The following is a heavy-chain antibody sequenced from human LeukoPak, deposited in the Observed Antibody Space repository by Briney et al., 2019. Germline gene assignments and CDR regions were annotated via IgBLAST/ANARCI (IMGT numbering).Heavy chain of an antibody. J-gene: IGHJ5*02. V-gene: IGHV3-66*01. Sequence: GGSLRLSCAASGFTVSSDYMSWVRQAPGKGLEWVSVIYSGGSTYYADSVKGRFTISRDNSKNTLYLQMNSLRAEDTAVYYCARDSEGWYSGYDLNWFDPWGQGTLVTVSS. CDR1: GFTVSSDY. CDR3: ARDSEGWYSGYDLNWFDP. CDR2: IYSGGST. D-gene: IGHD5-12*01.